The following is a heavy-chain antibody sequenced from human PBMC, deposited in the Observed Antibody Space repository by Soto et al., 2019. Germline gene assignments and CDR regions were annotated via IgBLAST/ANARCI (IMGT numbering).Heavy chain of an antibody. J-gene: IGHJ4*02. D-gene: IGHD2-15*01. CDR1: GFTVSSNY. Sequence: GGSLRLSCAASGFTVSSNYMSWVRQAPGKGLEWVSVIYSGGSTYYADSVKGRFTISRDNSKNTLYLQMNSLRAEDTAVYYCARAYCSGGSCYPFCFDYWGQGTLVTVSS. CDR3: ARAYCSGGSCYPFCFDY. CDR2: IYSGGST. V-gene: IGHV3-66*01.